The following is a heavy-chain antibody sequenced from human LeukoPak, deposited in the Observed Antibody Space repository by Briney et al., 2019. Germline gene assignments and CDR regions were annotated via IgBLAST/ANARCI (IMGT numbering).Heavy chain of an antibody. J-gene: IGHJ5*02. D-gene: IGHD3-9*01. V-gene: IGHV1-18*01. CDR3: ARDPRFNIYDIEDWFDP. CDR2: ISAYNGNT. CDR1: GGTFSSYA. Sequence: GASVKVSCKASGGTFSSYAISWVRQAPGQGLEWMGWISAYNGNTNYAQKLQGRVTMTTDTSTSTAYMELRSLRSDDTDVYYCARDPRFNIYDIEDWFDPWGQGTLVTVSS.